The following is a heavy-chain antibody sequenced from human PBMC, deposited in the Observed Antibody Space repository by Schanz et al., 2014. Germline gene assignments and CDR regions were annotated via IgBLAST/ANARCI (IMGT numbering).Heavy chain of an antibody. Sequence: QVQLQESGPGLVKPSQTLSLTCSVSGGSISSGSYYWNWIRQPAGKGLEWIGFISYSGSTYYNPSLKSRVTISVDTSKNQFSLNLSSATAADTAVYYCARDRGHGDLPGDIWGQGTMVTVSS. J-gene: IGHJ3*02. CDR3: ARDRGHGDLPGDI. V-gene: IGHV4-31*03. CDR1: GGSISSGSYY. D-gene: IGHD4-17*01. CDR2: ISYSGST.